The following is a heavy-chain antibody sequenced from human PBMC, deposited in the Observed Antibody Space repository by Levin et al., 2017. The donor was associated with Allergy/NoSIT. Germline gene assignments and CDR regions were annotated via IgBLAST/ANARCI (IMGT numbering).Heavy chain of an antibody. V-gene: IGHV3-21*04. J-gene: IGHJ3*02. Sequence: PGESLKISCEVAGFTLNEYSMSWVRQTPGKGLEWVSFISSSSSFIYYADSVRGRFTISRDTAKNSLFLQMNSLRAEDTAIYYCARLYCTSISCYQGDAFDIWGQGTMVSVSS. CDR2: ISSSSSFI. CDR3: ARLYCTSISCYQGDAFDI. CDR1: GFTLNEYS. D-gene: IGHD2-2*01.